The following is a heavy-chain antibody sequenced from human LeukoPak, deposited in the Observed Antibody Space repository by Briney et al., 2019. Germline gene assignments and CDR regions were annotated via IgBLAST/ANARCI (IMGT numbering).Heavy chain of an antibody. V-gene: IGHV3-23*01. J-gene: IGHJ4*02. CDR1: GGSISSSSYY. Sequence: ETLSLTCTVSGGSISSSSYYWGWVRQAPGKGLEWVSAISADGDSTYYADSVEGRFTISRDNSKNTLYLQMNSLRPGDTAVYYCAKRRYCTSASCHDFDYWGQGTLVTVSS. D-gene: IGHD2-2*01. CDR2: ISADGDST. CDR3: AKRRYCTSASCHDFDY.